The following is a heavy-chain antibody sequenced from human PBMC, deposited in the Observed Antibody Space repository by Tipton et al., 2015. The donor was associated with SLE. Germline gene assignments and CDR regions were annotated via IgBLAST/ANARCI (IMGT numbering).Heavy chain of an antibody. Sequence: SLRLSCAASGFTFSSYAMNWVRQAPGKGPEWVGFIRAGPYGGTTEFAASVKGRFSILRDDSKSIAYLQMNNLRTEDTAVYYCVRVRGSGRFLEWLTNWFDLWGQGTLVTVSS. CDR3: VRVRGSGRFLEWLTNWFDL. J-gene: IGHJ5*02. D-gene: IGHD3-3*01. V-gene: IGHV3-49*04. CDR2: IRAGPYGGTT. CDR1: GFTFSSYA.